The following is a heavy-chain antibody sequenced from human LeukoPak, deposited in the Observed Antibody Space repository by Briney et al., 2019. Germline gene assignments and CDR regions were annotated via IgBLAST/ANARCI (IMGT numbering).Heavy chain of an antibody. CDR3: ARGRSGEWLRFDC. Sequence: ASVKVSCKASGYTFTDYYMYWVRQAPGQGLEWMGRINPNSGGTNYAQRFQGRVNMTRDTSISTAYMELTRLRFDDTAVYYCARGRSGEWLRFDCWGQGTLVTVSS. V-gene: IGHV1-2*06. J-gene: IGHJ4*02. D-gene: IGHD5-12*01. CDR2: INPNSGGT. CDR1: GYTFTDYY.